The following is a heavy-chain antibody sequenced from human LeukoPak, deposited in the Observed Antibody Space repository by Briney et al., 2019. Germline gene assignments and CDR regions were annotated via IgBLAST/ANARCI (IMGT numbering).Heavy chain of an antibody. V-gene: IGHV3-53*01. CDR2: IYSGGST. CDR1: GSTVNSNY. J-gene: IGHJ3*02. D-gene: IGHD1-26*01. CDR3: ARGGSYLSAFDI. Sequence: GGSLRLSCEVSGSTVNSNYMSWVRQAPGKGLEWVSIIYSGGSTFYADSVKGRFTISRDNSKNTLYLQMNSLRAEDTAVYYCARGGSYLSAFDIWGQGTMVTVSS.